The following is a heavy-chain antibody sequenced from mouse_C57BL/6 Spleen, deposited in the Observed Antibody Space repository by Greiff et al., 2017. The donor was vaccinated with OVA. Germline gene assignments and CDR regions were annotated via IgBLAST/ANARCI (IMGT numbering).Heavy chain of an antibody. J-gene: IGHJ1*03. CDR1: GYTFTSYG. D-gene: IGHD2-4*01. CDR3: VGKDYDGYFDV. V-gene: IGHV1-81*01. Sequence: QVHVKQSGAELARPGASVKLSCKASGYTFTSYGISWVKQRTGQGLEWIGEIYPRSGNTYYNEKFKGKATLTADKSSSTAYMELRSLTSEDSAVYFCVGKDYDGYFDVWGTGTTVTVSS. CDR2: IYPRSGNT.